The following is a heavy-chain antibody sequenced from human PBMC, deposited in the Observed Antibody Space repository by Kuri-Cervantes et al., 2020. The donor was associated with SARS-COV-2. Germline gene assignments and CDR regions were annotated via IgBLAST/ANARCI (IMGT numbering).Heavy chain of an antibody. V-gene: IGHV3-7*01. CDR1: GFTFSSYW. CDR2: IKQDGSGK. J-gene: IGHJ4*02. D-gene: IGHD4/OR15-4a*01. Sequence: GESLKISCAASGFTFSSYWMSWVRQAPGKGLEWVANIKQDGSGKYYVDSVKGRFTISRDNAKNSLYLQMNSLRAEDTAVYYCARDSSLVLFDYWGQGTLVTVSS. CDR3: ARDSSLVLFDY.